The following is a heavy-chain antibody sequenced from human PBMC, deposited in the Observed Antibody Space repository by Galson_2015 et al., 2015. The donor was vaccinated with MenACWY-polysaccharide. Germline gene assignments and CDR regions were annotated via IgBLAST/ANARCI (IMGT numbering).Heavy chain of an antibody. J-gene: IGHJ4*02. CDR1: GYTFTSYA. CDR3: ARDPKRKVTTVPTGRFDY. Sequence: SVKVSCKASGYTFTSYAMNWVRQAPGQGLEWMGWINTITGNPTYAQGFTGRVVFSLDTSVTTAYLQINSLKAEDTAVYYCARDPKRKVTTVPTGRFDYWGQGTLVTVSS. D-gene: IGHD4-17*01. CDR2: INTITGNP. V-gene: IGHV7-4-1*02.